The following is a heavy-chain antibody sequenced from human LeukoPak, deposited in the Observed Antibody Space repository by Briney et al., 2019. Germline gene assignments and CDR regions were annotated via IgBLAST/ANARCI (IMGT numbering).Heavy chain of an antibody. CDR2: ISAYYGNT. D-gene: IGHD4-17*01. Sequence: ASVKVSCKASGYTFTSYDINWVRQAPGQGLEWVGWISAYYGNTNYAQKLQGRVTMTTDTSTNTAYMELRSLRSDDTAAYYCARDGYGDSLKLDYWGQGTLVTVSS. CDR1: GYTFTSYD. V-gene: IGHV1-18*01. J-gene: IGHJ4*02. CDR3: ARDGYGDSLKLDY.